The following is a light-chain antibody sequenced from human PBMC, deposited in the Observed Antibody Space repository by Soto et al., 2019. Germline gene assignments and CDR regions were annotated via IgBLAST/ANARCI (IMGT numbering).Light chain of an antibody. CDR3: QQYGSSHWT. CDR1: QFISSSY. Sequence: EIVLTQSPGTLCLSPGERATLSCRASQFISSSYLAWYQQKPGQAPRLVIYGASSRATGIPDRFSGSGSGTDFTLTISRLEPEGFAVYYCQQYGSSHWTFGQGTKVDIK. J-gene: IGKJ1*01. CDR2: GAS. V-gene: IGKV3-20*01.